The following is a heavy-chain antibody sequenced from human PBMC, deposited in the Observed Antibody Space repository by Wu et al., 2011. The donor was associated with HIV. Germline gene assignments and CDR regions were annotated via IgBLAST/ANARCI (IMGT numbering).Heavy chain of an antibody. Sequence: QVQLVQSGAEVKKPGSSVKVSCKASGGTFSNYAISWVRQAPGQGLEWMGGIIPVFGTANYAQKFQGRVTITTDESTSTAYMELSSLRSEDTAVYYCARGIPYYYDSSGYSSTPYYFDYWGQGTLVTVSS. J-gene: IGHJ4*02. D-gene: IGHD3-22*01. CDR2: IIPVFGTA. V-gene: IGHV1-69*05. CDR3: ARGIPYYYDSSGYSSTPYYFDY. CDR1: GGTFSNYA.